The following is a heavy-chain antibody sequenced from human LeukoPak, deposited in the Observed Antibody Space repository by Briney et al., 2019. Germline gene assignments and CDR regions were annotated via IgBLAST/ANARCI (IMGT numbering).Heavy chain of an antibody. CDR2: IRSKAYGGTT. Sequence: GGSLRFSCTASGFTFGDYAMSWVRQAPGKGLEWVGFIRSKAYGGTTEYAASVKGRFTISRDDSKSIAYLQMNSLKTEDTAVYYCTRDRYFDWSPFDYWGQGTLVTVSS. D-gene: IGHD3-9*01. V-gene: IGHV3-49*04. J-gene: IGHJ4*02. CDR3: TRDRYFDWSPFDY. CDR1: GFTFGDYA.